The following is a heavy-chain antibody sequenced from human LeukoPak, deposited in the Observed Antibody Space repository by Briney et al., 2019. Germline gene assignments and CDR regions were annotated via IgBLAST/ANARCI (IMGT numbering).Heavy chain of an antibody. CDR3: ARGNYYYYGMDV. CDR2: IYYSGST. J-gene: IGHJ6*02. D-gene: IGHD3-10*01. Sequence: SETLSLTCPVSDGSISSYYWSWIRQPPGKGLEWIGYIYYSGSTNYNPSLKSRVTISVDTSKNQFSLKLSSVTAADTAVYYCARGNYYYYGMDVWGQGTTVTVSS. CDR1: DGSISSYY. V-gene: IGHV4-59*08.